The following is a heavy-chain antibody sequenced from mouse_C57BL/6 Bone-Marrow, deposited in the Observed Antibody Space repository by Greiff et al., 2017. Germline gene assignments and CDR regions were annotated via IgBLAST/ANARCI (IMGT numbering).Heavy chain of an antibody. CDR1: GFSLTSYG. CDR2: IWSGGST. CDR3: ARKSSGYFYAMDY. D-gene: IGHD3-2*02. J-gene: IGHJ4*01. Sequence: QVQLKESGPGLVQPSQSLSITCTVSGFSLTSYGVHWVRQSPGKGLEWLGVIWSGGSTDYNAAFISRLSISKDNSKSQVFFKMNSLQAADTAIYYCARKSSGYFYAMDYWGQGTSVTVSS. V-gene: IGHV2-2*01.